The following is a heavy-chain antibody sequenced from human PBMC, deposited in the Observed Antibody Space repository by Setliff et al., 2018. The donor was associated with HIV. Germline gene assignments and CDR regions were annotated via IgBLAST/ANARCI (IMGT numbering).Heavy chain of an antibody. V-gene: IGHV1-2*02. D-gene: IGHD5-18*01. CDR1: GYTFTGYY. Sequence: ASVKVSCKASGYTFTGYYMHWVRQAPGQGLEWMGWINPNSGGTNYAQKFQGRVTMTRDTSISTAYMELRRLRSDDTAVYYCARTLPQYTNLFDYWGQGTLVTVSS. J-gene: IGHJ4*02. CDR3: ARTLPQYTNLFDY. CDR2: INPNSGGT.